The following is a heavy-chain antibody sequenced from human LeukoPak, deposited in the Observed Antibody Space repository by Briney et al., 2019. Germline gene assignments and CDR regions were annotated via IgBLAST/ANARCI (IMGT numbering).Heavy chain of an antibody. CDR2: IKSKANNYAT. D-gene: IGHD2/OR15-2a*01. V-gene: IGHV3-73*01. CDR3: SRYESQYGFDI. J-gene: IGHJ3*02. Sequence: GGSLRLSCAASGFTFSGSAMHWVRQASGKGLEWVGRIKSKANNYATAYAASVKGRFIISRDDSQNTAYLQMNSLKTEDTAMYYCSRYESQYGFDIWGQGTMVTVSS. CDR1: GFTFSGSA.